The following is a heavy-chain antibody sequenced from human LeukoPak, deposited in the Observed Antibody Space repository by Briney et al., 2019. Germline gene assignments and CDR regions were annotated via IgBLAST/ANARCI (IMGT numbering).Heavy chain of an antibody. CDR2: ISGSGGST. Sequence: GGSLRLSCAASGFTFSSYAMSWVRQAPGKGLEWVSAISGSGGSTYYADSVKGRFTIYRDNSKHTLYLQINILKAEDTAVYHCEKGDGGHSYGSAYDSWGEGTLVNGSS. D-gene: IGHD5-18*01. V-gene: IGHV3-23*01. J-gene: IGHJ4*02. CDR1: GFTFSSYA. CDR3: EKGDGGHSYGSAYDS.